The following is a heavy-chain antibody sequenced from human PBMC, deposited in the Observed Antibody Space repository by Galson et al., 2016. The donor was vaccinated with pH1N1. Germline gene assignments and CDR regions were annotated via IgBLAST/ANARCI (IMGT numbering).Heavy chain of an antibody. CDR3: ARAPYSNYHYYYFDF. CDR1: YY. J-gene: IGHJ4*02. D-gene: IGHD4-11*01. Sequence: YYVHWIRQAPGQGLEWMAIIKPTGGDTTYAQNFQGRVFVTRDTSTSTVYMEVTSLRSEDTAVYYCARAPYSNYHYYYFDFWGQGTLVTVSS. V-gene: IGHV1-46*01. CDR2: IKPTGGDT.